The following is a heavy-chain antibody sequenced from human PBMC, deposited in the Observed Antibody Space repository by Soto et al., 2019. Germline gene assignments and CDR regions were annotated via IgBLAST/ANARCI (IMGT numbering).Heavy chain of an antibody. CDR2: IYYSGST. D-gene: IGHD2-2*01. CDR1: GGSISSYY. V-gene: IGHV4-59*08. Sequence: SETLSLTCTVSGGSISSYYWSWIRQPPGKGLEWIGYIYYSGSTNYNPSLKSRVTISVDTSKNQFSLKLSSVTAADTAVYYCAGRYVSCFDYWGQGTLVTVSS. CDR3: AGRYVSCFDY. J-gene: IGHJ4*02.